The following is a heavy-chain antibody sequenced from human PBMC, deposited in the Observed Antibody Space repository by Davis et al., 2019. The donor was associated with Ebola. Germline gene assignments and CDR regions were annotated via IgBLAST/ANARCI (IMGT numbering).Heavy chain of an antibody. CDR2: IDPSDSYT. D-gene: IGHD1-26*01. CDR3: ARHRWELPPGYYYYYMDV. V-gene: IGHV5-10-1*01. CDR1: GYRFTNYW. Sequence: GGSLRLSCKGSGYRFTNYWIGWVRQMPGKGLEWMGRIDPSDSYTNYSPSFQGHVTISADKSITTAYLQWSSLQASDTAMYYCARHRWELPPGYYYYYMDVWGKGTTVTVSS. J-gene: IGHJ6*03.